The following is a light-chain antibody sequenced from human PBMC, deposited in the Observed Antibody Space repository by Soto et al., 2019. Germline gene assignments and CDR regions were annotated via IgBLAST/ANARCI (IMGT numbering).Light chain of an antibody. V-gene: IGKV1-39*01. CDR2: AAS. Sequence: DIQMTQSPSSLSASVGDRVTITCRTSHYVSNSIKWYQQRPGKAPKLLIFAASSLQSGVPSMLSGSGSGTDFSLSISSLQPEDFVTYYFQQSYTXRYTCGQGPKV. J-gene: IGKJ2*01. CDR3: QQSYTXRYT. CDR1: HYVSNS.